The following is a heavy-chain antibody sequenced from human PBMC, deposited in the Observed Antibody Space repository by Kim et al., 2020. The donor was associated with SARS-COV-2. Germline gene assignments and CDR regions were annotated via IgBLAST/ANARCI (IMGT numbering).Heavy chain of an antibody. CDR2: IYYSGST. J-gene: IGHJ3*02. D-gene: IGHD5-12*01. CDR1: GGSISSSSYY. CDR3: ARADGYAQTRGAFDI. V-gene: IGHV4-39*07. Sequence: SETLSLTCTVSGGSISSSSYYWGWIRQPPGKGLEWIGSIYYSGSTYYNPSLKSRVTISVDTSKNQFSLKLSSVTAADTAVYYCARADGYAQTRGAFDIWGQGTMVTVSS.